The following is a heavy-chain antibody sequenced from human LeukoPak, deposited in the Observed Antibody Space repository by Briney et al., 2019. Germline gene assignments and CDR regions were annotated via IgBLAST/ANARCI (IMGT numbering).Heavy chain of an antibody. CDR2: ISAYNGNT. D-gene: IGHD3-22*01. CDR1: GYTFTSYG. CDR3: ARGGYYDSSGSTFDL. Sequence: ASVKVSCKASGYTFTSYGISWVRQAPGQGLEWMGWISAYNGNTNYAQKLQGRVTMTTDTSTSTAYMELRSLRSDDTAVYYCARGGYYDSSGSTFDLWGRGTLVTVSS. V-gene: IGHV1-18*01. J-gene: IGHJ2*01.